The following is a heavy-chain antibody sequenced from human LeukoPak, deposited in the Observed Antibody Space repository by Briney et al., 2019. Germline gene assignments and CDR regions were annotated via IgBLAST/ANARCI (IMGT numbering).Heavy chain of an antibody. Sequence: PSETLSLTCTVSGGSISSSSYYWGWIRQPPGKGLEWIGSIYYSGSTNYNPSLKSRVTISVDTSKNQFSLNLSSVTAADTAVYYCARSARPGDHSNGFDFWSQGTLVTVSS. D-gene: IGHD4-11*01. V-gene: IGHV4-39*07. CDR3: ARSARPGDHSNGFDF. CDR1: GGSISSSSYY. CDR2: IYYSGST. J-gene: IGHJ4*02.